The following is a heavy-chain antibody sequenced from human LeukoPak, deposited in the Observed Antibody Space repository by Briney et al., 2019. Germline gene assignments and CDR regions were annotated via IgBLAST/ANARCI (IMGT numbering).Heavy chain of an antibody. D-gene: IGHD1-26*01. CDR3: AKSGGYGLIDY. Sequence: KTSETLSLTCTASGASISGSGYYWGWIRQPPGKGLEWIGSIYSSGSTYYNASLQSRVTISIETSKNQISLRLNSVTAADTAMYYCAKSGGYGLIDYWGQGTLVTVSS. V-gene: IGHV4-39*01. CDR1: GASISGSGYY. J-gene: IGHJ4*02. CDR2: IYSSGST.